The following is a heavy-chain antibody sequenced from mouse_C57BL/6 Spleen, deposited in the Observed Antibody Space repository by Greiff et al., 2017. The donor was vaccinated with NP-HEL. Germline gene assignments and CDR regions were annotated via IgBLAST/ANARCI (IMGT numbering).Heavy chain of an antibody. D-gene: IGHD6-5*01. J-gene: IGHJ4*01. CDR1: GYTFTSYW. V-gene: IGHV1-72*01. Sequence: QVQLQQPGAELVKPGASVKLSCKASGYTFTSYWLHWVKQRPGRGLEWIGRIDPNSGGTKYNEKFKSKATLTVDTPSSTAYMQLSSLTSEDSAVYYCATPPYADYAMDYWGQGTSVTVSS. CDR3: ATPPYADYAMDY. CDR2: IDPNSGGT.